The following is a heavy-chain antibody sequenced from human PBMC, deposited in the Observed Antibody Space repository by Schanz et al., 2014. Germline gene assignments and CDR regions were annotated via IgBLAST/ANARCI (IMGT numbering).Heavy chain of an antibody. Sequence: QVQLVESGGGVVQFGRSLRLSCVASGFTFSSYGMHWVRQAPGKGLEWVAVIWYDENNKYYADSVKCRFTMSRDNSKNTLYLQMNSLRAEDTSVYFCARVRRRIATPSTPSFRNYYYYAMDVWGQGTTVAVSS. V-gene: IGHV3-33*01. J-gene: IGHJ6*02. D-gene: IGHD6-13*01. CDR1: GFTFSSYG. CDR2: IWYDENNK. CDR3: ARVRRRIATPSTPSFRNYYYYAMDV.